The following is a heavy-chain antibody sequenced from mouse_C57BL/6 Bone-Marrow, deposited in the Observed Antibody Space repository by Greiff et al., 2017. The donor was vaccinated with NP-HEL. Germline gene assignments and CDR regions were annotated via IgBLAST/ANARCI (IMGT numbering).Heavy chain of an antibody. D-gene: IGHD2-5*01. CDR2: ISSGGSYT. V-gene: IGHV5-6*01. CDR3: ARHYYSNYFDY. J-gene: IGHJ2*01. CDR1: GFTFSSYG. Sequence: EVQVVESGGDLVKPGGSLKLSCAASGFTFSSYGMSWVRQTPDKRLEWVATISSGGSYTYYPDSVKGRFTISRDTAKNTMYLQMSSLKSEDTAMYYCARHYYSNYFDYWGQGTTPTV.